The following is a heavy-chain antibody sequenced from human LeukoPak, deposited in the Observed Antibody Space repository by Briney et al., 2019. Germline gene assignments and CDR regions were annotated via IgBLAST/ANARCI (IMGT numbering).Heavy chain of an antibody. J-gene: IGHJ3*02. D-gene: IGHD6-6*01. CDR2: IYYSGST. CDR3: ARDREIAARKAFDI. V-gene: IGHV4-59*12. CDR1: GGSISSYY. Sequence: SETLSLTCTVSGGSISSYYWSWIRQPPGKGLEWIGYIYYSGSTNYNPSLKSRVTISVDTSKNQFSLKLSSVTAADTAVYYCARDREIAARKAFDIWGQGTMVTVSS.